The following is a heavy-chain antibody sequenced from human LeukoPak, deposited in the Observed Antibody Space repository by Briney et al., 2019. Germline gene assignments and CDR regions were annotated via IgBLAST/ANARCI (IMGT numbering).Heavy chain of an antibody. CDR3: ARGKVVVAATQKWSDP. J-gene: IGHJ5*02. V-gene: IGHV4-34*01. CDR1: GGSFSGYY. D-gene: IGHD2-15*01. CDR2: INHSGST. Sequence: SETLSLTCAVYGGSFSGYYWSWIRQPPGKGLEWIGEINHSGSTNYNPSLKSRVTISVDTSKNQFSLKLSSVTAADTAVYYCARGKVVVAATQKWSDPWGQGTLVTVSS.